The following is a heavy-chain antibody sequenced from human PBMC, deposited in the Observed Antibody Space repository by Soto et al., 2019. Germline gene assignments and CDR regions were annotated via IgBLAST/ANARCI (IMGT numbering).Heavy chain of an antibody. Sequence: PGGSLRLSCVVSGFTFSTYSINLVRQSPGKGLEWVSSISIRGDIYYADSVKGRFTISRDNAKNSVSLQMNSLRAEDTAVYYCAREYTAWTPDYGSDVWRKGSXFTVSS. CDR1: GFTFSTYS. CDR2: ISIRGDI. J-gene: IGHJ6*04. CDR3: AREYTAWTPDYGSDV. V-gene: IGHV3-21*01. D-gene: IGHD1-1*01.